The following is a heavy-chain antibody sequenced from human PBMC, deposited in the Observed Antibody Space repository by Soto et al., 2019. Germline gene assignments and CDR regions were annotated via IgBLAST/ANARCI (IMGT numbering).Heavy chain of an antibody. CDR1: GGSISSGGYY. CDR2: IYYSGST. V-gene: IGHV4-31*03. Sequence: SETLSLTCTVSGGSISSGGYYWSWIRQHPGKGLEWIGYIYYSGSTYYNPSLKSRVTISVDTSKNQFSLKLSSVTAADTAVYYCARGDSSSQKFDYWGQGTLVTVSS. D-gene: IGHD6-6*01. J-gene: IGHJ4*02. CDR3: ARGDSSSQKFDY.